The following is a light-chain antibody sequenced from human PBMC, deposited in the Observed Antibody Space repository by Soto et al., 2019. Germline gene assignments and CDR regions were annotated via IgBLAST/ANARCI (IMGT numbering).Light chain of an antibody. V-gene: IGKV3-11*01. CDR3: QQRSNLPPIT. J-gene: IGKJ5*01. Sequence: EVVFTQSPATLSLSPGERATLSCRASQSIAGYLTWYQKKPGQAPRLLIYDTSNRVTGVPARFSGSGSGTDFTLSISSLEPEDFAVYYCQQRSNLPPITSGQGTRLEIK. CDR1: QSIAGY. CDR2: DTS.